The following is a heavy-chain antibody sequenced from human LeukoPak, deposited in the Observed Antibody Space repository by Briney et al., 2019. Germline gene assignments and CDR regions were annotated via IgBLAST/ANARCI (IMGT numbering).Heavy chain of an antibody. Sequence: SETLSLTCTVSGYSISSGNYWGWIRRPPGKGLEWIGEINPSGSTNYNPALKSRVTISVDTSKNQFSLKLSSVTAADTAVYYCARGHSSSWLWSGSINWFDPWGQGTLVTVSS. CDR3: ARGHSSSWLWSGSINWFDP. J-gene: IGHJ5*02. CDR1: GYSISSGNY. V-gene: IGHV4-38-2*02. CDR2: INPSGST. D-gene: IGHD6-13*01.